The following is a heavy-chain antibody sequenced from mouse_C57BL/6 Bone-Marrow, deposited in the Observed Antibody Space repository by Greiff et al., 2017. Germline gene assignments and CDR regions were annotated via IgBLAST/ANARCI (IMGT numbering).Heavy chain of an antibody. CDR3: ASRGRGAWFAY. CDR1: GYTFTSYT. D-gene: IGHD4-1*01. Sequence: VQLQQSGAELARPGASVKMSCKASGYTFTSYTMHWVKQRPGQGLEWIGYINPSSGYTKYNQKFKDKATLTADKSSSTAYMQLSSLTSEDSAVYYCASRGRGAWFAYWGQEALVPVSA. J-gene: IGHJ3*01. CDR2: INPSSGYT. V-gene: IGHV1-4*01.